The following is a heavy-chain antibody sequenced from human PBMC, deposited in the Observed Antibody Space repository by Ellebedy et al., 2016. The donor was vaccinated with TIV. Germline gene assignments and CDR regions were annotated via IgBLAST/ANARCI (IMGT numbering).Heavy chain of an antibody. Sequence: SETLSLTXAVYGGSFSGYYWSWIRQPPGKGLEWIGEINHSGSTNYNPSLKSRVTISVDTSKNQFSLKLSSVTAADTAVYYCARALWFGELQYWYFDLWGRGTLVTVSS. D-gene: IGHD3-10*01. V-gene: IGHV4-34*01. CDR1: GGSFSGYY. J-gene: IGHJ2*01. CDR3: ARALWFGELQYWYFDL. CDR2: INHSGST.